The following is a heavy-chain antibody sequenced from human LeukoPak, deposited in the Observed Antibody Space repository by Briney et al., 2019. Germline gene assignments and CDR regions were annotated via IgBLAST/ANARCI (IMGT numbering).Heavy chain of an antibody. J-gene: IGHJ4*02. Sequence: GGSLRLSCAASGFTLNKSPMSWVRQAPGKGLEWVSAIGDAGDTKYADSVKGRFTISRDNSRNTLYLQLNSLTVEDTAIYYCGRDWKLDFWGPGTLVTVSS. CDR2: IGDAGDT. CDR3: GRDWKLDF. CDR1: GFTLNKSP. V-gene: IGHV3-23*01. D-gene: IGHD1-1*01.